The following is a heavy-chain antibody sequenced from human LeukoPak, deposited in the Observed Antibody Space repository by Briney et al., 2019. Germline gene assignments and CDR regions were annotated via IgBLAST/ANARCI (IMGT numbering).Heavy chain of an antibody. Sequence: ASVKVSCKASGYTFTSYDINWVRQATGQGLEWMGWTNPNSGNTGYAQKFQGRVTMTRNTSISTAYMELSSLRSEDTAVYYCARAEVDAYYYYMDVWGKGTTVTVSS. V-gene: IGHV1-8*01. D-gene: IGHD2-8*01. J-gene: IGHJ6*03. CDR3: ARAEVDAYYYYMDV. CDR1: GYTFTSYD. CDR2: TNPNSGNT.